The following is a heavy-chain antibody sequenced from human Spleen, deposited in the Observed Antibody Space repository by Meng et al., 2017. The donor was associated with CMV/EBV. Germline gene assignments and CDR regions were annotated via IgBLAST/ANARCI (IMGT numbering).Heavy chain of an antibody. Sequence: GESLKISCAASGFTVSSNYMSWVRQAPGKGLEWVSVIYSGGNTYYADSVKGRFAISRDNSKNTLYLQMSSLRAEDTAVYFCAKGPYYFDYWGQGTLVTVSS. CDR2: IYSGGNT. CDR1: GFTVSSNY. CDR3: AKGPYYFDY. V-gene: IGHV3-53*01. J-gene: IGHJ4*02.